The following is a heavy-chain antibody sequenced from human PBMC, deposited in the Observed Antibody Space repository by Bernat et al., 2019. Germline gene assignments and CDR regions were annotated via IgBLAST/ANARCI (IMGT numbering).Heavy chain of an antibody. CDR2: LLSDGSDE. CDR3: ARAGFGTVCYFYYYMDV. V-gene: IGHV3-33*01. Sequence: QVQLVESGGAVVQPGRSLRLSCAASGFTFGSYGMHWVRQAPGKGLEWVALLLSDGSDEYYADSVKGRFTISRDSSKNALYLQMNRLRVEDTAVYFCARAGFGTVCYFYYYMDVWGKGTTVAVSS. D-gene: IGHD1-1*01. J-gene: IGHJ6*03. CDR1: GFTFGSYG.